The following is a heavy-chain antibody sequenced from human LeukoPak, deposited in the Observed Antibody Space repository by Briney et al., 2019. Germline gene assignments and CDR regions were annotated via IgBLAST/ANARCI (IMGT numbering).Heavy chain of an antibody. CDR2: ISYDGSNK. Sequence: GGSLRLSCAASGFTFSSYGMHWVRQAPGKGLEWVAVISYDGSNKYYAGSVKGRFTISRDNSKNTLYLQMNSLRAEDTAVYYCAKGQDYGDYVRYFDYWGQGTLVTVSS. CDR1: GFTFSSYG. V-gene: IGHV3-30*18. CDR3: AKGQDYGDYVRYFDY. J-gene: IGHJ4*02. D-gene: IGHD4-17*01.